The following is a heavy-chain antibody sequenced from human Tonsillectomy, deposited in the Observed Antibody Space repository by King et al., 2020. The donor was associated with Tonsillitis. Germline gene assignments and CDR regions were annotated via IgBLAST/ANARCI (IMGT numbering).Heavy chain of an antibody. Sequence: VKLVESGGGVVQPGRSLRLSCEASGFTFSSYGIHWVRKPPGKGLEWVAVISDDGSNKYDADSVKGRFPISRDNSKNTLYLQMNSLRAENTAMYYCARDRYDYIFDYWGQGTLFTVSS. CDR1: GFTFSSYG. CDR2: ISDDGSNK. D-gene: IGHD4/OR15-4a*01. CDR3: ARDRYDYIFDY. J-gene: IGHJ4*02. V-gene: IGHV3-33*05.